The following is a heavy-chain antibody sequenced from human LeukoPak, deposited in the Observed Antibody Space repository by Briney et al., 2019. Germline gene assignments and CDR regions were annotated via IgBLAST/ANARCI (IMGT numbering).Heavy chain of an antibody. J-gene: IGHJ4*02. CDR3: AKSGSSWYGGHDDY. D-gene: IGHD6-13*01. Sequence: PGGSLRLSCAASGFTFSSYAMSWVRQAPGKGLEWVSAISGSGGSTYYADSVKGWFTISRDNSKNTLYLQMNSLRAEDTAVYYCAKSGSSWYGGHDDYWGQGTLVTVSS. CDR1: GFTFSSYA. CDR2: ISGSGGST. V-gene: IGHV3-23*01.